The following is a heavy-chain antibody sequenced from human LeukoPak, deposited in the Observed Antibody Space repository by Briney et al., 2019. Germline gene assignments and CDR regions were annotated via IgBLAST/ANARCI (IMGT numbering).Heavy chain of an antibody. V-gene: IGHV4-39*07. J-gene: IGHJ4*02. D-gene: IGHD5-12*01. CDR3: ARVAYSGYDYRGYFDY. CDR2: IYYSGST. Sequence: SETLSLTCTVSGGSISSSNYYWGWIRQPPGKGLEWIGSIYYSGSTYYSPSLKSRVTISVDTSKNQFSLKLSSVTAADTAVFYCARVAYSGYDYRGYFDYWGQGTLVTVSS. CDR1: GGSISSSNYY.